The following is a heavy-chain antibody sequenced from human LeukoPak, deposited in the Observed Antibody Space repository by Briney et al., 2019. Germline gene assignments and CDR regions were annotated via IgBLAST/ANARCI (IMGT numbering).Heavy chain of an antibody. CDR2: ISSSSSTI. V-gene: IGHV3-48*04. CDR1: GFTFSSYS. J-gene: IGHJ4*02. Sequence: PGGSLRLSCAASGFTFSSYSMNWVRQAPGKGLEWVSYISSSSSTIYYADSVKGRFTIPRDNAKNSLYLQMNSLRAEDTAVYYCARGLGTVTTLVDYWGQGTLVTVSS. D-gene: IGHD4-11*01. CDR3: ARGLGTVTTLVDY.